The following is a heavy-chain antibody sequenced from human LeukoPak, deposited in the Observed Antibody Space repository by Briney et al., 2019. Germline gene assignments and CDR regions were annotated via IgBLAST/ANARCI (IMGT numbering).Heavy chain of an antibody. V-gene: IGHV3-23*01. Sequence: PGGSLRLSCAASGFTFSSYAMSWVRQAPGKGLEGVSVISGSGGSTYYADSVKGRFTISRDNSKNTLYLQMNSLRAEDTAVYYCARGGVQIQLWSLDYWGQGTLVTVSS. CDR1: GFTFSSYA. J-gene: IGHJ4*02. CDR2: ISGSGGST. CDR3: ARGGVQIQLWSLDY. D-gene: IGHD5-18*01.